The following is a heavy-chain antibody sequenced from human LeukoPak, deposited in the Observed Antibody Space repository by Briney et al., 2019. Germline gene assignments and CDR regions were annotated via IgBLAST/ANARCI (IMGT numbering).Heavy chain of an antibody. D-gene: IGHD4-17*01. J-gene: IGHJ4*02. CDR1: GFTFSDHY. V-gene: IGHV3-72*01. Sequence: GGSLRLSCAASGFTFSDHYMDWVRQAPGKGLEWVGRIRNKANSYTTEYAASVKDRFSISRDDSKNSLYLQMNSLKTDDTAVYYCAVVTTGYWGQGTLVTVSS. CDR3: AVVTTGY. CDR2: IRNKANSYTT.